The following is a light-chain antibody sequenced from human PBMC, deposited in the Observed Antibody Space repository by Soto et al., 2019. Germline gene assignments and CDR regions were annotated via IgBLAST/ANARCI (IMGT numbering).Light chain of an antibody. J-gene: IGKJ1*01. CDR2: KAS. CDR1: ESIDSW. Sequence: DIQMTQSPSTLSASVGDRVTITCRASESIDSWLAWHQQKPGRAPKLLISKASSLESGVPSRFSGSGSRTDFTLTISSLQPDDFATYYCQHYNSYSEAFGQGTKVDIK. CDR3: QHYNSYSEA. V-gene: IGKV1-5*03.